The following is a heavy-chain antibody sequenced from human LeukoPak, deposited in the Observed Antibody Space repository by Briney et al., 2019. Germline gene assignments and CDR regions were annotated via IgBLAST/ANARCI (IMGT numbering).Heavy chain of an antibody. D-gene: IGHD5-18*01. CDR2: INSDGTST. J-gene: IGHJ5*02. CDR1: GFTFSNYW. CDR3: AMSTAS. V-gene: IGHV3-74*01. Sequence: GGSLRLSCAASGFTFSNYWMHWVRHAPGRGLVWVSRINSDGTSTSYADSVKGRFTISRDNAKNTLYLQMNSLRAEDTAVYYCAMSTASWGQGTLVTVSS.